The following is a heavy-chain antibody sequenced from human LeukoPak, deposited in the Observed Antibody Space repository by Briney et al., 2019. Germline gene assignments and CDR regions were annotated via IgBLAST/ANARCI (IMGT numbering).Heavy chain of an antibody. CDR3: ARSIGLTGGGVDV. D-gene: IGHD3-9*01. J-gene: IGHJ6*02. CDR2: ITNGGSTI. Sequence: PGGSLRLSCAASGFTFSDYNMNWVRQAPGKGLEWVSYITNGGSTIHHADSVKGRFTISRDNAKKTLYLQMNSLRAEDTAVYYCARSIGLTGGGVDVWGQGTTVSVSS. V-gene: IGHV3-11*01. CDR1: GFTFSDYN.